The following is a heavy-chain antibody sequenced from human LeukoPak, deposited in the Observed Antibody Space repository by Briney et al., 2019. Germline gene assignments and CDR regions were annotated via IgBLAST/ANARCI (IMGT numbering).Heavy chain of an antibody. CDR2: IYPGDSDT. D-gene: IGHD3-22*01. CDR3: ASTYYYDTSGYISDAFDI. V-gene: IGHV5-51*01. CDR1: ADSFTSYW. J-gene: IGHJ3*02. Sequence: GESLKISCKSSADSFTSYWVGGVRQMPGKGLEWMGMIYPGDSDTRYSPSFQGQVTISADKSISTAYLQWRSLKASDTATYYCASTYYYDTSGYISDAFDIWGQGTMVTVSS.